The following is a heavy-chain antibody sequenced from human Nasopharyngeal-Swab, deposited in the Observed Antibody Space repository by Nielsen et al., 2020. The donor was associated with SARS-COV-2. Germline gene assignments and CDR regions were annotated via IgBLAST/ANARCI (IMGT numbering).Heavy chain of an antibody. CDR3: ARASYYDFWSGYYRSDYYGMDV. CDR1: GGSFSGYY. V-gene: IGHV4-34*01. D-gene: IGHD3-3*01. J-gene: IGHJ6*02. CDR2: INHSGST. Sequence: SQTLSLTCAVYGGSFSGYYWSWIRQPPGKGLEWIEEINHSGSTNYNPSLKSRVTISVDTSKNQFSLKLSSVTAADTAVYYCARASYYDFWSGYYRSDYYGMDVWGQGTTVTVSS.